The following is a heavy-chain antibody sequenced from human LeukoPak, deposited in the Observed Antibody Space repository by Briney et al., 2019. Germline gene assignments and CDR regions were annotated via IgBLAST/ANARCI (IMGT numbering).Heavy chain of an antibody. D-gene: IGHD1-14*01. V-gene: IGHV6-1*01. CDR2: TYYRSKWYN. CDR3: ARGSTLTGPFDY. CDR1: GDSVSSNSAA. J-gene: IGHJ4*02. Sequence: PSQTLSLTCAISGDSVSSNSAAWNWIRQSPSRGLEWLGRTYYRSKWYNDYAVSVKSRITINPDTSKNQFSLKLSSVTAADTAVYYCARGSTLTGPFDYWGQGTLVTVSS.